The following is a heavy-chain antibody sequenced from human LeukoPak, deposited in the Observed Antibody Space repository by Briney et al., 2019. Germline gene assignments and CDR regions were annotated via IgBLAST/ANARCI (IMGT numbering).Heavy chain of an antibody. CDR1: GGSISSGDYY. J-gene: IGHJ5*02. D-gene: IGHD2-2*02. V-gene: IGHV4-30-4*01. CDR2: IHYSGST. CDR3: ARAVHCSSTSCYMGLDWFDP. Sequence: PSETLSLTCTVSGGSISSGDYYWSWIRQPPGKGLGWIGYIHYSGSTYYNPSLKSRVTISVDTSKNQFSLKLSSVTAADTAVYYCARAVHCSSTSCYMGLDWFDPWGQGTLVTVSS.